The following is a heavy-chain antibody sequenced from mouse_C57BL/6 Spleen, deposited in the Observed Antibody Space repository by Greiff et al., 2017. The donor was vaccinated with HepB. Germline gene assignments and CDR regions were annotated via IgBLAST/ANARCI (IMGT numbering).Heavy chain of an antibody. V-gene: IGHV1-82*01. CDR3: ARDYGSSYDY. J-gene: IGHJ2*01. CDR1: GYAFSSSW. D-gene: IGHD1-1*01. CDR2: IYPGDGDT. Sequence: VQLQESGPELVKPGASVKISCKASGYAFSSSWMNWVKQRPGKGLEWIGRIYPGDGDTNYNGKFNGKATLTADKSSSTAYMQLSSLTSEDSAVYFCARDYGSSYDYWGQGTTLTVSS.